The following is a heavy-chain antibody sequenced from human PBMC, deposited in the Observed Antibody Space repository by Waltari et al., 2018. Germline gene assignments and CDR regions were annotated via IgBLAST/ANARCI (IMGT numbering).Heavy chain of an antibody. CDR3: ARDYYYDSSGSTDY. CDR2: IYHSGST. Sequence: QVQLQESGPGLVKPSETLSLTCAVSGYSISSGYYWGWSRQPPGKGLEWIGSIYHSGSTYYNPSLKSRVTISVDTSKNQFSLKLSSVTAADTAVYYCARDYYYDSSGSTDYWGQGTLVTVSS. CDR1: GYSISSGYY. J-gene: IGHJ4*02. D-gene: IGHD3-22*01. V-gene: IGHV4-38-2*02.